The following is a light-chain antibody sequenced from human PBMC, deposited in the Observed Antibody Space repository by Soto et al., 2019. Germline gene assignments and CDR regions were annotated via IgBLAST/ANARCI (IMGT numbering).Light chain of an antibody. CDR1: KLGDKY. CDR3: QAWDNSAVV. J-gene: IGLJ2*01. V-gene: IGLV3-1*01. CDR2: QDS. Sequence: SYELTQPSSVSVSPGQTASITCSGDKLGDKYVCWYQQRPGQSPVLVIYQDSKRPSGIPERFSGSNSGNTATLTISGTQAMDEGDYYCQAWDNSAVVFGGGTKLTVL.